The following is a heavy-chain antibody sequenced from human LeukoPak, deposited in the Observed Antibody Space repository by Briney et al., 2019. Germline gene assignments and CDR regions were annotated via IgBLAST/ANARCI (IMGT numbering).Heavy chain of an antibody. V-gene: IGHV4-30-4*01. CDR1: GGSISSGNYY. D-gene: IGHD4-17*01. CDR2: IYHSGSS. Sequence: SQTLSLTCTVSGGSISSGNYYWSWIRQPPGKGLEGIGYIYHSGSSYYNPSLKSRVTISVDTSNNQFSLKLTSVTAADTAVYYCARRTTLTNSFDYWGQGALVTVSS. CDR3: ARRTTLTNSFDY. J-gene: IGHJ4*02.